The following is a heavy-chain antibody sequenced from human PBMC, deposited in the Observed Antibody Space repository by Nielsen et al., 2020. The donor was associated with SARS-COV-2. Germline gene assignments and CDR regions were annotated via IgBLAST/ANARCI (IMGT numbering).Heavy chain of an antibody. CDR1: GYTFTSYA. Sequence: ASVKVSCKASGYTFTSYAMHWVRQAPGQGLEWMGWINAGNGNTKYSQKFQGRVTITRDTSASTAYMELSSLRSEDTAVYYCARDPQYYDFWSGYYTGKGGGWFDPWGQGTLVTVSS. D-gene: IGHD3-3*01. V-gene: IGHV1-3*01. CDR2: INAGNGNT. J-gene: IGHJ5*02. CDR3: ARDPQYYDFWSGYYTGKGGGWFDP.